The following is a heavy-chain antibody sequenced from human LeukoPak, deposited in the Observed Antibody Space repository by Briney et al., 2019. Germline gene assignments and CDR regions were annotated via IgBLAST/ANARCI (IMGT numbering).Heavy chain of an antibody. J-gene: IGHJ4*02. V-gene: IGHV1-2*06. Sequence: EASVKVSCKASGYTFTGYYMHWVRQAPGQGLEWMGRINPNSGGTDYAQKFQGRVAMTRDTSISTAYMELSRLRSDDTAVYYCARDHVLLWFGDTYYFDYWGQGTLVTVSS. CDR1: GYTFTGYY. D-gene: IGHD3-10*01. CDR2: INPNSGGT. CDR3: ARDHVLLWFGDTYYFDY.